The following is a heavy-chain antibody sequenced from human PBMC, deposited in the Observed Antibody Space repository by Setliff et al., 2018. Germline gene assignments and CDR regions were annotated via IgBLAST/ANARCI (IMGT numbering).Heavy chain of an antibody. CDR2: IFYTGST. D-gene: IGHD6-13*01. J-gene: IGHJ6*03. CDR3: ARQPYSTTYYYYYYYMDV. Sequence: KPSETLSLTCTVSNGSISSGNYFWGWIRQPPGKGLEWMGSIFYTGSTYYSPSLKSRVTMSIDTSKNQFSLNLNSVTAADTAVYYCARQPYSTTYYYYYYYMDVWGKGTTVTVSS. CDR1: NGSISSGNYF. V-gene: IGHV4-39*01.